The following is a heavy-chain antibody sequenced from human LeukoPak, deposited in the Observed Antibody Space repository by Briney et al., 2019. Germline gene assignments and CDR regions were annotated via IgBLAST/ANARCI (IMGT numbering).Heavy chain of an antibody. Sequence: HPGGSLRLSCAASGFTFSSYSMNWVRQASGKGLEWVSYISSSSSTIYYADSVKGRFTISRDNAKNSLYLQMNSLRAEDTAVYYCAREGYDSSGWYAPQVAFDIWGQGTMVTVSS. D-gene: IGHD6-19*01. CDR1: GFTFSSYS. CDR3: AREGYDSSGWYAPQVAFDI. CDR2: ISSSSSTI. J-gene: IGHJ3*02. V-gene: IGHV3-48*01.